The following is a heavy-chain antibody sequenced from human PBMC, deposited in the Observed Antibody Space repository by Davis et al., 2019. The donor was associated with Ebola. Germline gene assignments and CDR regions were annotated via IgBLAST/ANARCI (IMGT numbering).Heavy chain of an antibody. CDR3: ARELVTMVRGVITSYGMDV. D-gene: IGHD3-10*01. CDR1: GYTFTGYY. V-gene: IGHV1-2*06. Sequence: AASVKVSCKASGYTFTGYYMHWVRQAPGQGLEWMGRINPNSGGTNYAQKFQGRVTMTRDTSISTAYMELSRLRSDDTAVYYCARELVTMVRGVITSYGMDVWGKGTTVTVSS. CDR2: INPNSGGT. J-gene: IGHJ6*04.